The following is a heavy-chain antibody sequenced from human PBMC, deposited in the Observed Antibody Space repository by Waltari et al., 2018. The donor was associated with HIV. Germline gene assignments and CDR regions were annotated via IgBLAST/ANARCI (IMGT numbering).Heavy chain of an antibody. V-gene: IGHV3-33*05. D-gene: IGHD3-10*01. CDR2: LSYDGSDK. CDR3: ARRGVLTYYYTMDV. J-gene: IGHJ6*02. Sequence: QVQLVESGGGVVQPGSSLRLSCAESGFTFSNHGMHWLRQAPGKGLEWVAVLSYDGSDKYYADSVRGLFTISRDNSKNTLYLQMNNLRAEDTAVYFGARRGVLTYYYTMDVWGQGTTVTVSS. CDR1: GFTFSNHG.